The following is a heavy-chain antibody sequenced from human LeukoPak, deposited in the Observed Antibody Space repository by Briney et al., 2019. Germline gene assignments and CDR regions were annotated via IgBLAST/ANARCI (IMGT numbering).Heavy chain of an antibody. CDR2: IYYSGST. D-gene: IGHD3-10*01. Sequence: ASETLSLTCTVSGGSISSGGYYWSWIRQHPGMGLEWIGYIYYSGSTYYNPSLKSRVTISVDTSKNQFSLKLSSVTAADTAVYYCARDYYGSGSYLGTDYWGQGTLVTVSS. CDR3: ARDYYGSGSYLGTDY. V-gene: IGHV4-31*03. J-gene: IGHJ4*02. CDR1: GGSISSGGYY.